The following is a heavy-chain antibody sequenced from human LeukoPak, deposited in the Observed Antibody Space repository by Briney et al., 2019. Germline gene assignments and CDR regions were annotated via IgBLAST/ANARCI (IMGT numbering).Heavy chain of an antibody. CDR2: IGHDGTKI. J-gene: IGHJ4*02. CDR3: AKDHVTWGNRHFEH. V-gene: IGHV3-30*02. Sequence: GGSLRLSCAASGFTFSTIGMHWVRQAPGKGLEWVAFIGHDGTKIYYADSVQGRFTISRDNSKSTLYLEMNSLSGEDTALYYCAKDHVTWGNRHFEHWGQGTLATVSS. D-gene: IGHD3-16*01. CDR1: GFTFSTIG.